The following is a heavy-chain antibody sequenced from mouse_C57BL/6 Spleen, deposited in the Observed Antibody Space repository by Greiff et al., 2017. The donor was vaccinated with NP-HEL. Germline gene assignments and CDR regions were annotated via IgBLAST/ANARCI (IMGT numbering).Heavy chain of an antibody. D-gene: IGHD2-4*01. CDR2: IDPSGSYT. Sequence: QVQLQQSGAELVMPGASVKLSCKASGYTFTSYWMHWVQQRPGQGLEWIGEIDPSGSYTNYNQKFKGKSTLTVDKSSSTAYMQLSSLTSEDSAVYYCARSGYDYDGGYYYAMDYWGQGTSVTVSS. V-gene: IGHV1-69*01. CDR1: GYTFTSYW. J-gene: IGHJ4*01. CDR3: ARSGYDYDGGYYYAMDY.